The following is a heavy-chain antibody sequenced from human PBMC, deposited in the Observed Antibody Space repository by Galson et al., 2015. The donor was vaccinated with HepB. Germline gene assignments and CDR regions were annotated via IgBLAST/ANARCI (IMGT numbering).Heavy chain of an antibody. CDR2: ISYDGSNK. D-gene: IGHD3-16*01. CDR3: AKGLLRIDY. CDR1: GFTFSSYG. V-gene: IGHV3-30*18. Sequence: SLRLSCAASGFTFSSYGMHWVRQAPGKGLEWVAIISYDGSNKYSADSVKGRFTISRDNSKNTLYLQMNSLRADDTAVYYCAKGLLRIDYWGQGTLVTVSS. J-gene: IGHJ4*02.